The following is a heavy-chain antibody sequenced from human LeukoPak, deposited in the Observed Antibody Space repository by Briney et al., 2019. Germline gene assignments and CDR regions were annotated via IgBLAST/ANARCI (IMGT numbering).Heavy chain of an antibody. Sequence: SETLSLTCTVSGGSISSYYWSWIRQPPGKGLEWIGYIYTSGSTNYNPSLKSRVTISVDTSKNQFSLKLSSVTAADTAVYYCARHSYCYYYMDVWGKGTTVTVSS. V-gene: IGHV4-4*09. CDR1: GGSISSYY. J-gene: IGHJ6*03. CDR3: ARHSYCYYYMDV. CDR2: IYTSGST.